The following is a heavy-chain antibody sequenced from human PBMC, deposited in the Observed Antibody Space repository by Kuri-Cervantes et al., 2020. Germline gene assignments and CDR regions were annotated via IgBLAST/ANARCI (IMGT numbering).Heavy chain of an antibody. J-gene: IGHJ4*02. Sequence: GESLKISCAASGFTFSNHAMSWVRQAPGKGLEWVSTISASGGSTHYADSVKGRFTISRDNSKNTLYLEVNSLRAEDTAVYYCAKGDCISTTCPFEYWGQGTLVTVSS. D-gene: IGHD2/OR15-2a*01. CDR1: GFTFSNHA. V-gene: IGHV3-23*01. CDR3: AKGDCISTTCPFEY. CDR2: ISASGGST.